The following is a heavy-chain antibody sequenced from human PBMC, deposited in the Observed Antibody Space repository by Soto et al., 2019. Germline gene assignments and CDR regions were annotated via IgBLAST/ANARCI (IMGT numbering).Heavy chain of an antibody. CDR2: IYWDDDK. J-gene: IGHJ4*02. Sequence: QITLKESGPTLVKPTQTLTLTCTFSGFSFSTSEVGVGWIRQPPGKALEWLALIYWDDDKRYSPSLKSRLTITKDTSKNQAVLTMTSMDPVDTATYYCTRGGWTTYYSPFFDYWGQGTLVTVAS. CDR3: TRGGWTTYYSPFFDY. D-gene: IGHD3-10*01. CDR1: GFSFSTSEVG. V-gene: IGHV2-5*02.